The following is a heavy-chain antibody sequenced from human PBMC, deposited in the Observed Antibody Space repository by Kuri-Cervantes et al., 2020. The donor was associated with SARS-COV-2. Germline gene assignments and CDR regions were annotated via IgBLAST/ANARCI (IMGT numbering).Heavy chain of an antibody. CDR1: GFTFRSYG. CDR2: ISSSGSTI. CDR3: ARPGGSYSLLDSFDI. D-gene: IGHD1-26*01. Sequence: GSLLRSSGSASGFTFRSYGMHWVRQAPGKGLEWVSYISSSGSTIYYADSVKGRFTISRDNAKNSLYLQMNSLRAEDTAVYYCARPGGSYSLLDSFDIWGQGTMVTVSS. V-gene: IGHV3-48*04. J-gene: IGHJ3*02.